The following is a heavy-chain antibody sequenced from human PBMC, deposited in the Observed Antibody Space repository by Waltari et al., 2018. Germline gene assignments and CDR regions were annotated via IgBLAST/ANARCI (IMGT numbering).Heavy chain of an antibody. CDR3: ARGNFWSGSMGY. D-gene: IGHD3-3*01. J-gene: IGHJ4*02. Sequence: QVLLQQWGAGLLKPSETLSLTCAVYVGSFSGYYWSWIRQPPGKGLEWIGEINHSGSTNYNPSLKSRVTISVDTSKNQFSLKLSSVTAADTAVYYCARGNFWSGSMGYWGQGTLVTVSS. V-gene: IGHV4-34*01. CDR1: VGSFSGYY. CDR2: INHSGST.